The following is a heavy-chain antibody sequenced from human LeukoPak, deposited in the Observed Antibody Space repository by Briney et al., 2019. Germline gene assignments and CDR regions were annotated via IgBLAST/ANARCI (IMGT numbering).Heavy chain of an antibody. V-gene: IGHV4-4*07. Sequence: SETLSLTCTVSGGSITSYYWSWIRQSAGKVLEWIGRIYITGSTTYNPSLKSRVTMSVDTSKSQFSLSLSSVTSADTAVYYCAKAAKYYFGSDTYYYFDYWGQGILVTVSS. J-gene: IGHJ4*02. CDR2: IYITGST. D-gene: IGHD3-10*01. CDR3: AKAAKYYFGSDTYYYFDY. CDR1: GGSITSYY.